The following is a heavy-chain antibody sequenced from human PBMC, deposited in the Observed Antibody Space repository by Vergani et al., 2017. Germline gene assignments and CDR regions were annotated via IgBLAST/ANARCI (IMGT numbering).Heavy chain of an antibody. V-gene: IGHV3-23*01. CDR3: AKHFRGWSIDY. J-gene: IGHJ4*02. Sequence: EVQLLESGGDLVQPGGSLRLSCAASGFTFNHYAMNWVRQAPGKGLEWVSGISGSGGSTYYAGSVKGRFTISRDSSKNTLYLQMNSLSAGDTAIYYCAKHFRGWSIDYWGQGTQVIVSS. CDR2: ISGSGGST. CDR1: GFTFNHYA. D-gene: IGHD3-3*01.